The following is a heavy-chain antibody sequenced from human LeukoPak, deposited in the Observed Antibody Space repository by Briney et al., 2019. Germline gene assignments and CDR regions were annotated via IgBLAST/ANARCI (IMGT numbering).Heavy chain of an antibody. V-gene: IGHV4-59*08. Sequence: PSETLSLTCTVSGVSISSYYWSWIRQPPGKGLEYIGYIYYSGSTNYNPSLKSRVTISVDTSKNQFSLKLSSVTAADTAVYYCARRGIAAAFDIWGQGTMVTVSS. D-gene: IGHD6-13*01. J-gene: IGHJ3*02. CDR1: GVSISSYY. CDR3: ARRGIAAAFDI. CDR2: IYYSGST.